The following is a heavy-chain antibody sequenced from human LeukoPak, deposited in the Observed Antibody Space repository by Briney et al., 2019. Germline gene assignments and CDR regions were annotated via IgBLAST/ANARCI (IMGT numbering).Heavy chain of an antibody. J-gene: IGHJ6*02. D-gene: IGHD2-2*01. CDR3: ARERTGYQLLSGMDV. CDR1: GFTFSIYW. V-gene: IGHV3-7*03. Sequence: GGSLRLSCAASGFTFSIYWMSWIRQAPGKGLEWVANIKQDGSERYYVDSVKGRFTLSRDNAKNSLYLQMNSLRAEDTAVYYCARERTGYQLLSGMDVWGQGTTVTVSS. CDR2: IKQDGSER.